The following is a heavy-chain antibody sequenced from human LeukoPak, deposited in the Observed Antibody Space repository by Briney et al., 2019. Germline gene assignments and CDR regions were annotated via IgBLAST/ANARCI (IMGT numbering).Heavy chain of an antibody. CDR2: ISGSGGST. CDR1: GFTLSSYA. CDR3: AKMTTVTTRGDY. D-gene: IGHD4-17*01. Sequence: PGGSLRLSCAASGFTLSSYAMSWVRQAPGKGLEWVSAISGSGGSTYYADSVKGRFTISRDNSKNTLYLQMNSLRAEDTAVYYCAKMTTVTTRGDYWGQGTLVTVSS. J-gene: IGHJ4*02. V-gene: IGHV3-23*01.